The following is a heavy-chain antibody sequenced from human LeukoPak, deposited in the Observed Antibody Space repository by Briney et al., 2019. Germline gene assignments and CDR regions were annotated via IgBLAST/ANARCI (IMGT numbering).Heavy chain of an antibody. D-gene: IGHD5-12*01. V-gene: IGHV4-34*01. CDR3: ARDGYNSRVDY. Sequence: KPSETLSLTCAVYGGSFSGYYWSWIRQPPGKGLEWIGEINHSGSTNYNPSLKSRVTISVDTSKNQFSLKLSSVTAADTAVYYCARDGYNSRVDYWGQGTLVTVSS. J-gene: IGHJ4*02. CDR2: INHSGST. CDR1: GGSFSGYY.